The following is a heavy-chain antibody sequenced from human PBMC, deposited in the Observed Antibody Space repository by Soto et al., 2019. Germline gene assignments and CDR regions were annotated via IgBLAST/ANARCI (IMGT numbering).Heavy chain of an antibody. Sequence: GGSLRLSCVASGITFGGRAMSWVRQAPGEGLGWVSTITDNGGDSKYADSVRGRFTISRDNSKKILYLQMSNLRAEDSAVYYCVRGSQDSYPGSRIFDFWGRGTLVTVSS. D-gene: IGHD3-10*01. CDR2: ITDNGGDS. CDR3: VRGSQDSYPGSRIFDF. CDR1: GITFGGRA. V-gene: IGHV3-23*01. J-gene: IGHJ4*02.